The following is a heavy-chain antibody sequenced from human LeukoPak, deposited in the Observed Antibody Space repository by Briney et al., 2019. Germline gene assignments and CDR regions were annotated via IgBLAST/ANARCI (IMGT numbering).Heavy chain of an antibody. J-gene: IGHJ5*02. CDR3: ARAGGSGWYNWFDP. CDR2: ISAYNGNT. Sequence: VASVKVSCKASGYTFTSYGISWVRQAPGQGLEWMGWISAYNGNTNYAQKLQGRVAMTTDTSTSTAYMELRSLRSDDTAVYYCARAGGSGWYNWFDPWGQGTLVTVSS. CDR1: GYTFTSYG. D-gene: IGHD6-19*01. V-gene: IGHV1-18*01.